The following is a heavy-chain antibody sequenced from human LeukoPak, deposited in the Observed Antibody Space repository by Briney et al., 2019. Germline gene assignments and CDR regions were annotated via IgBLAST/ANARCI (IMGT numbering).Heavy chain of an antibody. V-gene: IGHV3-74*01. CDR1: GFTFSSYW. J-gene: IGHJ4*02. D-gene: IGHD3-3*01. CDR2: IDGDGSST. CDR3: ARRGGIHLEYFDY. Sequence: PGGSLRLSCAASGFTFSSYWMHWVRQAPGKGLVWVSRIDGDGSSTNYADSVKGRFTISRDNARNTLYLQMNSLRAEDTAVYYCARRGGIHLEYFDYWGQGTLVTVSS.